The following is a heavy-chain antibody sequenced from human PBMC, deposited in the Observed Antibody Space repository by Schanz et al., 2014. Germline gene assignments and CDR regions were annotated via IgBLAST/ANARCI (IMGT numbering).Heavy chain of an antibody. J-gene: IGHJ5*02. V-gene: IGHV1-2*02. D-gene: IGHD2-2*01. Sequence: QVQLVQSGAEVKKPGASVKVSCKASGYTFAVYYIHWVRQAPGQGLEFMGWINPNSGDTEYGQQFEGRVTLTRDTSISTAYMELSSLTSDDTAVYYCARELCSSTTCYVRXDPWGQGTLXXVSS. CDR1: GYTFAVYY. CDR2: INPNSGDT. CDR3: ARELCSSTTCYVRXDP.